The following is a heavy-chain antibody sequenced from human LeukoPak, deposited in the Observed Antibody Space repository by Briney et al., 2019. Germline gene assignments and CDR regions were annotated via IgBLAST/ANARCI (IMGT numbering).Heavy chain of an antibody. D-gene: IGHD6-13*01. CDR1: GFSCDDYG. J-gene: IGHJ6*03. CDR3: TGSSGPVYYYYYYMDV. V-gene: IGHV3-11*01. CDR2: ISSSGSTI. Sequence: SGGSLRLSCAASGFSCDDYGKSWVRQAPGKGLEGVLYISSSGSTIYYADSVKGRFTISRDNAKNSLYLQRNSLGAKDTAVYYSTGSSGPVYYYYYYMDVWGKGTTVTVSS.